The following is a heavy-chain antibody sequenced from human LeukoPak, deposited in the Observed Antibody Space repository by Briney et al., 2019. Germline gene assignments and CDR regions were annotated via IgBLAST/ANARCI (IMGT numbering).Heavy chain of an antibody. CDR2: IYYSGST. Sequence: PSETLSLTCTVSGGSISSYYWSWIRQPPGKGLEWIGYIYYSGSTNYNPSLKSRVTISVDTSENQFSLKLSSVTAADTAVYYCVRLGTDMYNWNYVGYFDYWGQGTLVTVSS. CDR3: VRLGTDMYNWNYVGYFDY. D-gene: IGHD1-7*01. V-gene: IGHV4-59*08. J-gene: IGHJ4*02. CDR1: GGSISSYY.